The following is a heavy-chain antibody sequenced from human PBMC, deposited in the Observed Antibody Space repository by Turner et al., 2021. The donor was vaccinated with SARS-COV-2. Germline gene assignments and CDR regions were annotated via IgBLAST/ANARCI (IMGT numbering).Heavy chain of an antibody. V-gene: IGHV3-30-3*01. Sequence: QVQLVESGGGVVQPGRSLRLSCAASGFTFSSYAMHWVRQAPGKGLEWVAVMSFDGSIKYYADSVKGRFTISRDNSKNTLYLQMNSLRAEDTAVYYCARGVAVYGEHRPLDYWGQGTLVTVS. CDR1: GFTFSSYA. CDR3: ARGVAVYGEHRPLDY. D-gene: IGHD4-17*01. CDR2: MSFDGSIK. J-gene: IGHJ4*02.